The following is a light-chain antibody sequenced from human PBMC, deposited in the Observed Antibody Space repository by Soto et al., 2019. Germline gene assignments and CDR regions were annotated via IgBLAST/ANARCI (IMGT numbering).Light chain of an antibody. Sequence: EIALTQSPATLSLSPGERATLSCRASQSVSSHLTWYQHIPGQAPRLVIYDASTRANGIPARFSGSGSGTDFTLTISSLEPEDSAVYYCQQRSDWPLLFGGGTRVEIK. CDR2: DAS. CDR3: QQRSDWPLL. J-gene: IGKJ4*01. CDR1: QSVSSH. V-gene: IGKV3-11*01.